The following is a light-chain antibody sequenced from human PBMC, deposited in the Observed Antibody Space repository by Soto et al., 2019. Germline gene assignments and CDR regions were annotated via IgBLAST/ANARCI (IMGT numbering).Light chain of an antibody. CDR3: ATWDDSLNGFYV. Sequence: QSVLTQPPSVSGAPGQRITVSCTGSSSNIGAGSNVHWYQQLPGTAPKLVIYANTNRPPGVPDRFSGSKSGTSASLAISGLRSDDEADYFCATWDDSLNGFYVFGTGTKVTVL. CDR2: ANT. J-gene: IGLJ1*01. CDR1: SSNIGAGSN. V-gene: IGLV1-40*01.